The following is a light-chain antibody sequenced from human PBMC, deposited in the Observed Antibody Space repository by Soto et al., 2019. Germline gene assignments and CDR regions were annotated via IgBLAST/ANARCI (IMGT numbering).Light chain of an antibody. V-gene: IGLV2-14*01. CDR3: NSYTSSYTLV. Sequence: QSVLTQPACVSGSPGQSITISCSGTSNDVGGYDYVSWYQQHPGKAPKLVIYEVSNRPSWVSNRFSGSKSGNTASLTISGLQPEDQADYYCNSYTSSYTLVFGGGTKLTVL. CDR1: SNDVGGYDY. CDR2: EVS. J-gene: IGLJ2*01.